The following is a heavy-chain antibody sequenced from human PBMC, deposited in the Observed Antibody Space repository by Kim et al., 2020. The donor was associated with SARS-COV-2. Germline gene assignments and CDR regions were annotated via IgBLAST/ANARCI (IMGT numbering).Heavy chain of an antibody. V-gene: IGHV1-69*04. CDR2: IIPILGIA. D-gene: IGHD4-17*01. CDR1: GGTFSSYA. Sequence: SVKVSCKASGGTFSSYAISWVRQAPGQGLEWMGRIIPILGIANYAQKFQGRVTITADKSTSTAYMELSSLRSEDTAVYYCARGTVNDAEAGGPNFDYWGQGTLVTVSS. J-gene: IGHJ4*02. CDR3: ARGTVNDAEAGGPNFDY.